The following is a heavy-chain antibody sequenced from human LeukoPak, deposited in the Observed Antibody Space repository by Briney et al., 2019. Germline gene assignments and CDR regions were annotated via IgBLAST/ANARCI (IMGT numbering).Heavy chain of an antibody. CDR1: GYTFSNYC. CDR2: LNPTYGIP. D-gene: IGHD3-10*01. CDR3: ARENYGSGSYGDY. J-gene: IGHJ4*02. V-gene: IGHV1-46*01. Sequence: ASVKLSCKASGYTFSNYCMHWVRQAPGQGLEWMGILNPTYGIPIYAQTFEGRVTMTRDMSTSTVYMELSTLRSDDTAVYYCARENYGSGSYGDYWGQGTLVTVSS.